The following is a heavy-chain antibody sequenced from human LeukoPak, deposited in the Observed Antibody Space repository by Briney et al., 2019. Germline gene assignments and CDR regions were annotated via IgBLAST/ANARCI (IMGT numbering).Heavy chain of an antibody. Sequence: GGSLRLSCAASGFTFSSYAMSWVRQAPGKGLEWVSAISGSGDTTYYADSMKGRFTISRDNSKNTLYLQMNSLRAEDTAVYYCAKDDSNDAFDIWGQGTMVTVSS. J-gene: IGHJ3*02. CDR3: AKDDSNDAFDI. D-gene: IGHD3-22*01. CDR1: GFTFSSYA. CDR2: ISGSGDTT. V-gene: IGHV3-23*01.